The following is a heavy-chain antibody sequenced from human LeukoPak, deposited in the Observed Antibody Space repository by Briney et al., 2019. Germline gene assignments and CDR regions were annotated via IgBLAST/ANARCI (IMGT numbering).Heavy chain of an antibody. CDR1: GFTFSNYV. Sequence: GGSLRLSCAASGFTFSNYVMTWVRQAPGKGLEWVSSISDSGGNTYYADSVKGRFTISRDNSKNTLSLQMNSLRAEDTAQYYCATRRHCSGSCYDYWGQGTLVTVSS. CDR2: ISDSGGNT. CDR3: ATRRHCSGSCYDY. D-gene: IGHD2-15*01. V-gene: IGHV3-23*01. J-gene: IGHJ4*02.